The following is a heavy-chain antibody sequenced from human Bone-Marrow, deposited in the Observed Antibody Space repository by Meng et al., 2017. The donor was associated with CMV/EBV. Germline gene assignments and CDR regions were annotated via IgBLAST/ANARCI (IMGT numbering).Heavy chain of an antibody. CDR2: ISSSSSYI. J-gene: IGHJ5*02. CDR3: ARDSPVPLGGFDP. V-gene: IGHV3-21*01. D-gene: IGHD3-16*01. CDR1: GFTFSSYS. Sequence: GESLKISCAASGFTFSSYSMNWVRQAPGKGLEWVSSISSSSSYIYYADSVKGRFTISRDNAQNSLYLQLNSLRAEDTAVYYCARDSPVPLGGFDPWGQGTLVTVSS.